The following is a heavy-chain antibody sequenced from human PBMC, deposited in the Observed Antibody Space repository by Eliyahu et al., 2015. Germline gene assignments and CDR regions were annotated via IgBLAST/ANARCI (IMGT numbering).Heavy chain of an antibody. Sequence: QVQLVQSGAXVKKPGASVXVSCKASGYTFXSYAMHWVRQAPGQRLEWMGWINAGNGNTKYSQKFQGRVTITRDTSASTAYMELSSLRSEDTAVYYCARDEAAAGTGYFDYWGQGTLVTVSS. D-gene: IGHD6-13*01. V-gene: IGHV1-3*01. CDR3: ARDEAAAGTGYFDY. CDR2: INAGNGNT. CDR1: GYTFXSYA. J-gene: IGHJ4*02.